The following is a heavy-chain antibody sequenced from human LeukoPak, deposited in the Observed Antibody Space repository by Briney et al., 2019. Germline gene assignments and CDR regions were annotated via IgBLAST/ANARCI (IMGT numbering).Heavy chain of an antibody. V-gene: IGHV5-51*01. CDR3: ARPLPAVAGTGYYFDY. J-gene: IGHJ4*02. CDR1: GYSFTNYW. Sequence: GESLKISCKASGYSFTNYWIGWVRQMPGKGLEWMGIIYPGDSETRYSPSFQGQVTISADKSISTAYLQWTSLKASDTAMYYCARPLPAVAGTGYYFDYWGQGTLVTVSS. CDR2: IYPGDSET. D-gene: IGHD6-19*01.